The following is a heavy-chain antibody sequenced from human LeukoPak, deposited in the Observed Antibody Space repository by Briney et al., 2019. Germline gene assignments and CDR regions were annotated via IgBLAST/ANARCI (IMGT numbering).Heavy chain of an antibody. CDR3: ARDKYYYDSSGYKAKNDY. CDR2: IISSSSYI. CDR1: GFTFSSYS. V-gene: IGHV3-21*01. D-gene: IGHD3-22*01. J-gene: IGHJ4*02. Sequence: GGSLRLSCAPSGFTFSSYSMNWVRQAPGKGLEWVSSIISSSSYIYYADSVKGRFTISRDNAKNSLYLQMNSLRAEDTAVYYCARDKYYYDSSGYKAKNDYWGQGTLVTVSS.